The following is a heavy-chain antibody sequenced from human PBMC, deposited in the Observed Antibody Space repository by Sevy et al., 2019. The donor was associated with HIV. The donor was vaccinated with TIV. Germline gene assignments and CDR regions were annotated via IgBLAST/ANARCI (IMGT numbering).Heavy chain of an antibody. D-gene: IGHD3-10*01. CDR3: AREGRSVTMVRGVDY. V-gene: IGHV3-33*01. CDR2: IWYDGSNK. CDR1: GFTFSSHG. Sequence: GGSLRLSCAASGFTFSSHGMHWVRQAPGKGLEWVAVIWYDGSNKYYADSVKGRFTISRDNSKNTLYLQMNSLRAEDTAVYYCAREGRSVTMVRGVDYWGQGTLVTVSS. J-gene: IGHJ4*02.